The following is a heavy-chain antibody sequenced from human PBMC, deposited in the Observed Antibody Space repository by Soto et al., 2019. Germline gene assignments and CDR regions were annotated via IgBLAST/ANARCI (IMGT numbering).Heavy chain of an antibody. V-gene: IGHV3-11*05. CDR3: ARDRGAVAGQYFDY. CDR2: ISSSGHST. J-gene: IGHJ4*02. Sequence: PGGSMRLSCAFSGFTFKDLYMTWIRQAQGKGLEWVSYISSSGHSTQYADSVKGRFIISRDNAKNSLYLQMNSLRAEDTAVYYCARDRGAVAGQYFDYWGQGTLVTVSS. CDR1: GFTFKDLY. D-gene: IGHD6-19*01.